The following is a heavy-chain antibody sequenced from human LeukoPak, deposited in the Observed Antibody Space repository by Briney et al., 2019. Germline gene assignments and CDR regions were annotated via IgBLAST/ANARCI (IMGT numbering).Heavy chain of an antibody. CDR3: AKGPMVRGSPFDY. CDR1: GFIFSNYW. Sequence: GGSLRLSCATSGFIFSNYWMNWVRQAPGKGLEWVANIKQDGSEKYYVDSVKGRFTISRDNSKNTLYLQMNSLRAEDTAVYYCAKGPMVRGSPFDYWGQGTLVTVSS. J-gene: IGHJ4*02. CDR2: IKQDGSEK. V-gene: IGHV3-7*03. D-gene: IGHD3-10*01.